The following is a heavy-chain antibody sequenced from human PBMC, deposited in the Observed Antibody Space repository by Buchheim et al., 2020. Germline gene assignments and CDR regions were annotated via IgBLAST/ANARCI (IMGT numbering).Heavy chain of an antibody. CDR1: GGSFSGYY. CDR3: ARDYTAMVTEDTFDY. D-gene: IGHD5-18*01. CDR2: INHSGST. V-gene: IGHV4-34*01. J-gene: IGHJ4*02. Sequence: QVQLQQWGAGLLKPSETLSLTCAVYGGSFSGYYWSWIRQPPGKGLEWIGEINHSGSTNYNPSLKSRVTISVDTSKNQFSLKLSSVTAADTAVYYCARDYTAMVTEDTFDYWGQGTL.